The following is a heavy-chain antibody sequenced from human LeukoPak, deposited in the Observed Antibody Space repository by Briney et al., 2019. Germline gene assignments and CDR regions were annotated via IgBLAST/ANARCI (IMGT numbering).Heavy chain of an antibody. CDR2: INPNSGGT. V-gene: IGHV1-2*02. Sequence: ASVKVSCKASGYTFTGYYMHWVRQAPGQGLEWMGWINPNSGGTNYAQKFQGRVTMTRDTSIGTAYMELSRLRSDDTAVYYCARTYYYDSSGYYTPHFDYWGQGTLVTVSS. CDR1: GYTFTGYY. J-gene: IGHJ4*02. CDR3: ARTYYYDSSGYYTPHFDY. D-gene: IGHD3-22*01.